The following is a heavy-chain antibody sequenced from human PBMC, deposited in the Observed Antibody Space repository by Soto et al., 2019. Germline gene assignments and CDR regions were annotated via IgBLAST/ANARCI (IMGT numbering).Heavy chain of an antibody. Sequence: PGESLKISCQGSGYSFTSYWISWVRQMPGKGLEWMGRIDPSDSYTNYSPSFQGHVTISADKSISTAYLQWSSLKASDTAMYYCAGHAYYYDSSGFMHAFDIWGQGTMVTVSS. D-gene: IGHD3-22*01. V-gene: IGHV5-10-1*01. CDR3: AGHAYYYDSSGFMHAFDI. J-gene: IGHJ3*02. CDR1: GYSFTSYW. CDR2: IDPSDSYT.